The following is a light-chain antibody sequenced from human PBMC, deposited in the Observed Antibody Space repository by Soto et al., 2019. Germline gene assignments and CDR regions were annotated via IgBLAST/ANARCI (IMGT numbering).Light chain of an antibody. Sequence: EIVLTQSPDTLSLSPGERATLSCRASQSVDNNYLAWYLQKPGQAPRLLIYGASSRATGIPDRFSGSGSATDFTLTISRLEPEDFAVYYCQQYHSSTSFGPGTKVDIK. CDR1: QSVDNNY. V-gene: IGKV3-20*01. J-gene: IGKJ3*01. CDR2: GAS. CDR3: QQYHSSTS.